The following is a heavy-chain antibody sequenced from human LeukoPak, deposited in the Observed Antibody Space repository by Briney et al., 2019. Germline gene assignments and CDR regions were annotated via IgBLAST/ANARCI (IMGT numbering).Heavy chain of an antibody. CDR2: IIPIFGTA. Sequence: SVKVSCKASGGTLSSYAISWVRQAPGQGLEWMGGIIPIFGTANYAQKFQGRVTITTDESTSTAYMELSSLRSEDTAVYYCARDLGSEAAADNVGVAFDIWGQGTMVTVSS. CDR1: GGTLSSYA. J-gene: IGHJ3*02. V-gene: IGHV1-69*05. D-gene: IGHD6-13*01. CDR3: ARDLGSEAAADNVGVAFDI.